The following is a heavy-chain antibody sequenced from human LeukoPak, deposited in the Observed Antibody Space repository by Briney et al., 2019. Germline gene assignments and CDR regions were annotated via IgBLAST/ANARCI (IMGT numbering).Heavy chain of an antibody. CDR1: GFTFSSYG. D-gene: IGHD3-3*02. Sequence: GGSLRLSCAASGFTFSSYGMHWVRQAPGKGLEWVAFIRYDGSNKYYADSVKGRFTVSRDNSKNTLYLQMNGLRAEDTAVYYCAKAHFNYFDYWGQGTLVTVSS. CDR2: IRYDGSNK. J-gene: IGHJ4*02. CDR3: AKAHFNYFDY. V-gene: IGHV3-30*02.